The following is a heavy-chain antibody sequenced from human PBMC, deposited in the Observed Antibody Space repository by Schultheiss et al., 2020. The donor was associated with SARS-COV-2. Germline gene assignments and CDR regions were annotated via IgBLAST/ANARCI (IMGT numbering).Heavy chain of an antibody. Sequence: GGSLRLSCAASGLTFSSYAMSWVRQAPGKGLEWVSAISGSGGSTYYADSVKGRFTISRDNSKNTLYLQMNSLRAEDTAVYYCAKGPRSIIRTDYWGQGTLVTVSS. V-gene: IGHV3-23*01. J-gene: IGHJ4*02. CDR3: AKGPRSIIRTDY. CDR2: ISGSGGST. D-gene: IGHD6-6*01. CDR1: GLTFSSYA.